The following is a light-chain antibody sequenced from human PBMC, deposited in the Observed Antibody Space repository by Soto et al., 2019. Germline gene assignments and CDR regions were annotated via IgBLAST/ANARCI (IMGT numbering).Light chain of an antibody. CDR1: SSDVGGYNY. CDR2: EVS. Sequence: QSALTQPASVSGSPGQSITISCTGTSSDVGGYNYVSWYQQHPGKAPKLMIYEVSNRPSGVSNRFSGSKSGNTASLTISGLQAEDEAEYYCSSYTSSRIDYVFGTGTSHRP. V-gene: IGLV2-14*01. J-gene: IGLJ1*01. CDR3: SSYTSSRIDYV.